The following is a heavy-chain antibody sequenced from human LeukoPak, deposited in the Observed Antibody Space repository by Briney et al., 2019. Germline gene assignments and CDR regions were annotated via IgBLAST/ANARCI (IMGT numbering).Heavy chain of an antibody. Sequence: ASVKVSCKASGYTSTSYHMHWVRQAPGQGLEWMGIINPGGGSTSYPQKFQGRVTMTRDTSTSTVYMELSSLRSEDTAVYYCARLPHGDGYNNLVDYWGQGTLVTVSS. J-gene: IGHJ4*02. D-gene: IGHD5-24*01. V-gene: IGHV1-46*01. CDR3: ARLPHGDGYNNLVDY. CDR2: INPGGGST. CDR1: GYTSTSYH.